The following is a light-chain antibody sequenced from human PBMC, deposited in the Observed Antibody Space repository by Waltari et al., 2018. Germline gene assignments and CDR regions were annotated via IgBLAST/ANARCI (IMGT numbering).Light chain of an antibody. CDR3: QQYGNSPWT. CDR2: GAS. Sequence: EIVLTQSPGTLSLSPGDRATLSCRASQIVSSGYLAWYQAKPGQAPRLLIHGASSRATGIPDRCSGSGSGTDFTLSIRRLEPEDFAVYFCQQYGNSPWTFGQGTKV. CDR1: QIVSSGY. V-gene: IGKV3-20*01. J-gene: IGKJ1*01.